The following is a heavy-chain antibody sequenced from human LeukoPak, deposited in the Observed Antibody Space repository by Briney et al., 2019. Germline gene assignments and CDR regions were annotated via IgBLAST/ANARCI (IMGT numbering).Heavy chain of an antibody. CDR3: ARGPYSYDSSGAFDI. D-gene: IGHD3-22*01. CDR2: ISSSGST. Sequence: PSETLSLTCTVSGGSISSSSYYWGWIRQPAGEGLEWIGRISSSGSTNYNPSLKSRVTISVDTSKNQFSLKLSSVTAADTAVYFCARGPYSYDSSGAFDIWGQGTMVTVSS. CDR1: GGSISSSSYY. J-gene: IGHJ3*02. V-gene: IGHV4-61*02.